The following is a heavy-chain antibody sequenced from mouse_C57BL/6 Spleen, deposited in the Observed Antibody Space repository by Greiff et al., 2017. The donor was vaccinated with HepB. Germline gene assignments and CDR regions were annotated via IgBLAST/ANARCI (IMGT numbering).Heavy chain of an antibody. CDR3: ARSRALTTVVATSWYFDV. CDR2: IDPSDSYT. J-gene: IGHJ1*03. CDR1: GYTFTSYW. Sequence: QVQLQQPGAELVKPGASVKLSCKASGYTFTSYWMQWVKQRPGQGLEWIGEIDPSDSYTNYNQKFKGKATLTVDTSSSTAYMQLSSLTSEDSAVYYCARSRALTTVVATSWYFDVWGTGTTVTVSS. V-gene: IGHV1-50*01. D-gene: IGHD1-1*01.